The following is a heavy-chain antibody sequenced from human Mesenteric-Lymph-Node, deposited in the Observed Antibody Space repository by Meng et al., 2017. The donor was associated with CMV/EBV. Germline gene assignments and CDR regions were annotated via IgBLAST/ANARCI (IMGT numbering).Heavy chain of an antibody. Sequence: GESLKISCAASGFTFSNYAMSWVRQAPGKGLEWVSAITGSGGNTYYADSVKGRFTISRDSSKNTLYLQMNSLRAEDTAVYYCAGWGIIDSSGYSAFDIWGQGTMVTVSS. CDR3: AGWGIIDSSGYSAFDI. J-gene: IGHJ3*02. CDR1: GFTFSNYA. CDR2: ITGSGGNT. V-gene: IGHV3-23*01. D-gene: IGHD3-22*01.